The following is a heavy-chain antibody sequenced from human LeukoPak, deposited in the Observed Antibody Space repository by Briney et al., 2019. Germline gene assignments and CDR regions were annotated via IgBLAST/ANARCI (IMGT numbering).Heavy chain of an antibody. D-gene: IGHD5-12*01. Sequence: PGGSLRLSCTVSGFTFSSYGMHWVRQAPGKGLEWVAFIRFDGSSKNQGESVKGRFTISRDNSRNTLYLQMDSLRVEDTAVYYCVKGFSGYDSTLDYWGQGTLVTVSS. J-gene: IGHJ4*02. V-gene: IGHV3-30*02. CDR2: IRFDGSSK. CDR3: VKGFSGYDSTLDY. CDR1: GFTFSSYG.